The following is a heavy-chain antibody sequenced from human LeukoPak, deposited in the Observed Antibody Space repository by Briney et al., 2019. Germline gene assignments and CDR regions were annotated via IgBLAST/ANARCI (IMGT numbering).Heavy chain of an antibody. CDR1: GFTFSSYS. CDR3: VRGEGRSSLYFDY. CDR2: ISSSSSTI. V-gene: IGHV3-48*01. J-gene: IGHJ4*02. D-gene: IGHD6-6*01. Sequence: GGSLRLSCAASGFTFSSYSMNWVRQAPGKGLEWVSYISSSSSTIYYADSVKGRFTISRDNAKNSLYLQMNSLRAEDTALYYCVRGEGRSSLYFDYWGQGTLVTVSS.